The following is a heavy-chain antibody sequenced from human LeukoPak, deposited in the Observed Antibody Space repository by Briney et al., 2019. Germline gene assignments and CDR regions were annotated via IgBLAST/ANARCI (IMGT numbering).Heavy chain of an antibody. V-gene: IGHV3-48*03. CDR2: ITGSGSTI. Sequence: GGSLRLSCEASGFTFRSYEMNWVRQAPGKGLEWISYITGSGSTIYYAASVKGRFTISRDNTKNSLYLQMNSLRAEDTAVYYCARDGPSSSYDYWGQGTLVTVSS. J-gene: IGHJ4*02. D-gene: IGHD6-13*01. CDR1: GFTFRSYE. CDR3: ARDGPSSSYDY.